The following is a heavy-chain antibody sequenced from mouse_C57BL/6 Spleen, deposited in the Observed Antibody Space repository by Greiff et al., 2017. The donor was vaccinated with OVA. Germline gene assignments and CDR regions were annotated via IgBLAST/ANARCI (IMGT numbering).Heavy chain of an antibody. CDR3: ARQGYDYERAMDY. V-gene: IGHV5-6*01. J-gene: IGHJ4*01. CDR2: ISSGGSYT. Sequence: EVQLVESGGDLVKPGGSLKLSCAASGFTFSSYGMSWVRQTPDKRLEWVATISSGGSYTYYPDSVKGRFTISRDNAKNTLYLQMSSLKSEDTAMYYCARQGYDYERAMDYWGQGTSVTVSS. CDR1: GFTFSSYG. D-gene: IGHD2-4*01.